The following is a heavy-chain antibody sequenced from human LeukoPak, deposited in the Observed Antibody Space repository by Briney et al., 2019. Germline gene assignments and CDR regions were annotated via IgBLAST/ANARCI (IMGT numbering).Heavy chain of an antibody. V-gene: IGHV1-69*13. CDR3: ARPHHGSWTPYSGQLARPLGS. J-gene: IGHJ5*01. D-gene: IGHD3/OR15-3a*01. CDR1: GDSFSSYA. Sequence: ASVKVSCKASGDSFSSYAIVWVRRAPGQGLEWMGGIIPMLKTTNYAQKFQGRVSMTADESSATAFMELTSLRSEDTAVYYCARPHHGSWTPYSGQLARPLGSWGQGTLVTVSS. CDR2: IIPMLKTT.